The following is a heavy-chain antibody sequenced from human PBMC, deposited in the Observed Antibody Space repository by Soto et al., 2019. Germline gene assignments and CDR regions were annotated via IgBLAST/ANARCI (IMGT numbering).Heavy chain of an antibody. CDR1: GYTFTSYG. CDR2: ISAYNGNT. D-gene: IGHD3-3*01. J-gene: IGHJ6*02. CDR3: ARDRYYDCWSGSVRSIETPAKRKRLLGYYYYYGMDV. V-gene: IGHV1-18*01. Sequence: ASVKVSCKASGYTFTSYGISWVRQAPGQGLEWMGWISAYNGNTNYAQKLQGRVTMTTDTSTSTAYMELRSLRSDDTAVYYCARDRYYDCWSGSVRSIETPAKRKRLLGYYYYYGMDVWGQGTTVTVSS.